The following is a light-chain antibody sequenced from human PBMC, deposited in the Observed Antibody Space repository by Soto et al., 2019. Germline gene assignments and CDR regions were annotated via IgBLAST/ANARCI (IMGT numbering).Light chain of an antibody. Sequence: DIQMTQSPSSLSASVGDRVTITCRASQSIGKNLNWYQQKPGKAPKLLIFGAFNLQSEVPSRFSGSGYGTDFTLTISSLQPEDFASYHCQQSYSIPPAFGGGTKVEIK. J-gene: IGKJ4*01. CDR2: GAF. V-gene: IGKV1-39*01. CDR3: QQSYSIPPA. CDR1: QSIGKN.